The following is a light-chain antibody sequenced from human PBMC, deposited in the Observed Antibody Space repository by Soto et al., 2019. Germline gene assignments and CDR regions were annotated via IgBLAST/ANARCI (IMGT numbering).Light chain of an antibody. CDR2: DNN. CDR3: GTWDSSLSAVV. J-gene: IGLJ2*01. Sequence: QSVLTQPPSVSAAPGQKVTISCSGSNSNIGNNYVSWYQQLPGTAPKFLIYDNNKRPSGIPDRFSGSKSGTSATLGITGLQTGDEADYYCGTWDSSLSAVVFGGGTKLTVL. CDR1: NSNIGNNY. V-gene: IGLV1-51*01.